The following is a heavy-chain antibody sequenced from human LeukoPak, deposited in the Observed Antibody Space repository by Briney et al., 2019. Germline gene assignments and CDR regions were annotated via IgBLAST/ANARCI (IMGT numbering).Heavy chain of an antibody. CDR2: IYYSGST. J-gene: IGHJ4*02. V-gene: IGHV4-39*01. D-gene: IGHD3-22*01. CDR1: GGFISSSSYY. Sequence: SETLSLTCTVSGGFISSSSYYGRRIRQPRGEGLGWIGSIYYSGSTYSNPSLKSRMTISVDTSKNHFSLELSSVTAADAAVYYCARQPSIYYDSSGYVDYWGQGTLVTVAS. CDR3: ARQPSIYYDSSGYVDY.